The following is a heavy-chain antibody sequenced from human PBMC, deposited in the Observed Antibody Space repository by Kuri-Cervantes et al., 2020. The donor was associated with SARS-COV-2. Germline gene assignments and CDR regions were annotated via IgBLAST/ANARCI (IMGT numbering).Heavy chain of an antibody. Sequence: GESLKISCAASGFTFSSNWMSWVRQAPGKGLEWVANINEDGSAKNYVDSVKGRFTISRDNAKNSLYLQMNSLKTEDTAVYYCTFPKDCSSTSCYGDDAFDIWGQGTMVTVSS. CDR3: TFPKDCSSTSCYGDDAFDI. J-gene: IGHJ3*02. V-gene: IGHV3-7*03. CDR2: INEDGSAK. CDR1: GFTFSSNW. D-gene: IGHD2-2*01.